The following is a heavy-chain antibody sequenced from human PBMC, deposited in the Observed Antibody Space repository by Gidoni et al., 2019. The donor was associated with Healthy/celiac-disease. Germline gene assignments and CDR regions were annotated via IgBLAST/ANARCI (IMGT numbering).Heavy chain of an antibody. V-gene: IGHV1-69*01. CDR3: ARVGRYCSSTSCYIGIAFDI. Sequence: QGLEWMGGIIPIFGTANYAQKFQGRVTITADESFSTAYMELSSLRSEDTAVYYCARVGRYCSSTSCYIGIAFDIWGQGTMVTVSS. D-gene: IGHD2-2*02. CDR2: IIPIFGTA. J-gene: IGHJ3*02.